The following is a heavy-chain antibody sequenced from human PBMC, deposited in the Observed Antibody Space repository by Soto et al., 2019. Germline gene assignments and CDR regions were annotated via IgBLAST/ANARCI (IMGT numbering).Heavy chain of an antibody. CDR3: AKREGNTYGLFH. V-gene: IGHV3-74*01. J-gene: IGHJ4*02. CDR2: IKTDGSIT. Sequence: EVQLVESGGGLVQPGGSLRLSCAASGFTFSSYWLHWVRQAPGKGLVWVSRIKTDGSITDYADSVKGRFTISRDNAKDNLYLQMNSLSAGDTAVYYCAKREGNTYGLFHWGQGTLVTVSS. D-gene: IGHD5-18*01. CDR1: GFTFSSYW.